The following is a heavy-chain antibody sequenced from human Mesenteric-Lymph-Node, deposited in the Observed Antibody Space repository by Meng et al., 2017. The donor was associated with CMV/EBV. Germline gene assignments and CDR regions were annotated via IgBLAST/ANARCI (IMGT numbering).Heavy chain of an antibody. CDR3: ARPRCSSTSCAFDI. CDR2: IYPGDSDI. V-gene: IGHV5-51*01. J-gene: IGHJ3*02. D-gene: IGHD2-2*01. CDR1: GYSFSNYW. Sequence: GESLKISCKGSGYSFSNYWIAWVRQMPGKGLECMGIIYPGDSDIRYSSSFQGSVTISADKSINTAYLQWSSLKASDTAMYYCARPRCSSTSCAFDIWGQGTMVTVSS.